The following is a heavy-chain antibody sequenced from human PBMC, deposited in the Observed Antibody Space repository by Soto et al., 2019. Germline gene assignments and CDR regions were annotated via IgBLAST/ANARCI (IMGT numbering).Heavy chain of an antibody. Sequence: GGSLRLSCAASGFTFSSYGMHWVRQAPGKGLEWVAVISYDGRNKYYADAVKGRFTISRDNAKNSLFLQMNSLRAEDTAVYYCAREGPADGLDIWGQGTMVTVSS. CDR1: GFTFSSYG. J-gene: IGHJ3*02. V-gene: IGHV3-30*03. CDR3: AREGPADGLDI. CDR2: ISYDGRNK.